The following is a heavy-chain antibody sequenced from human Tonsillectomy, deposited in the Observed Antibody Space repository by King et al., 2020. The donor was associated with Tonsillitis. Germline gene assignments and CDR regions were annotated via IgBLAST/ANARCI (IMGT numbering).Heavy chain of an antibody. CDR2: ISSSGSTI. J-gene: IGHJ2*01. V-gene: IGHV3-11*01. Sequence: VQLVESGGGLVKPGGSLRLSCAASGFTFSDYYMSWIRQAPGKGLEWVSYISSSGSTIYYADSVKGRFTISRDNAKNSLYLQMNSLRAEDTAVYYCARDSLLLWFGELHRYFDLWGRGTLVTVSS. CDR1: GFTFSDYY. D-gene: IGHD3-10*01. CDR3: ARDSLLLWFGELHRYFDL.